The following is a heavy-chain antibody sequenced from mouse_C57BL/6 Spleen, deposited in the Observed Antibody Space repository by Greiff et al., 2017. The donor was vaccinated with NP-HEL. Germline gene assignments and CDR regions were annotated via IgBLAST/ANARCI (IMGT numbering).Heavy chain of an antibody. CDR1: GFTFSSYA. V-gene: IGHV5-4*01. CDR2: ISDGGSYT. J-gene: IGHJ1*03. D-gene: IGHD1-1*01. Sequence: EVQLVESGGGLVKPGGSLKLSCAASGFTFSSYAMSWVRQTPEKRLEWVATISDGGSYTYYPDNVKGRFTISRDNAKNNLYLQMSHLKSEDTAMYYCARDNYGSSYVPYFDVWGTGTTVTVSS. CDR3: ARDNYGSSYVPYFDV.